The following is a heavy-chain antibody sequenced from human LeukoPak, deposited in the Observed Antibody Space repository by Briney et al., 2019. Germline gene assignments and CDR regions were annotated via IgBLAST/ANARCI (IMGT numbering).Heavy chain of an antibody. V-gene: IGHV4-59*08. CDR2: IYYSGGT. D-gene: IGHD3-10*01. J-gene: IGHJ4*02. Sequence: SETLSLTCTVSGGSIGSYYWGRIRQPPGKGLGWFGYIYYSGGTNYHPSLKSRVTISVDTSKHQFSLKLSSVTAADTAVYYCASLTPSYPYGSGSSFDYWGQGTLVTVPS. CDR3: ASLTPSYPYGSGSSFDY. CDR1: GGSIGSYY.